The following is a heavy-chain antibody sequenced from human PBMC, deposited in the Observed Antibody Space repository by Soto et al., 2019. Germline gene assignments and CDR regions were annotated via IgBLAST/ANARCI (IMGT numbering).Heavy chain of an antibody. CDR1: GGSISSGGYY. V-gene: IGHV4-31*03. Sequence: QVQLQESGPGLVKPSQTLSLTCTVSGGSISSGGYYWSWIRQHPGKGLEWIGYIYYSGSTYYNPSLKSRVTISVDTSKNQFSLKLSSLTAADTAVYYCARSPRGHYYDSSGKSLLDYWGQGTLVTVSS. CDR3: ARSPRGHYYDSSGKSLLDY. D-gene: IGHD3-22*01. CDR2: IYYSGST. J-gene: IGHJ4*02.